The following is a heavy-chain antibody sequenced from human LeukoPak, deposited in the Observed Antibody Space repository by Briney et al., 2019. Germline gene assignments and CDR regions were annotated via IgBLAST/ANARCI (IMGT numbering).Heavy chain of an antibody. D-gene: IGHD3-3*01. J-gene: IGHJ6*03. V-gene: IGHV3-20*04. Sequence: PGGSLRLSCAASGFTFDDYGMSWVRQAPGKGLEWVSGINWNGGSTGYADSVKGRFTISRDNAKNSLYLQMNSLRAEDTALYYCARDGPVMYYDFWSGYYSYYYMDVWGKGTTVTVSS. CDR1: GFTFDDYG. CDR3: ARDGPVMYYDFWSGYYSYYYMDV. CDR2: INWNGGST.